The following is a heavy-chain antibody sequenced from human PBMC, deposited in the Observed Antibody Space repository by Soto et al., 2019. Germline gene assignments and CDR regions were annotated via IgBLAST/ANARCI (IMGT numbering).Heavy chain of an antibody. Sequence: SETLSLTCTVSGGSITTGGYYWSWIRQLPGKGLEWIGHRYYSESTYYNPSLKSRVSISLDTSKNQFSLKLSFVTAADTAMYYCARTKCSGGSCYSWSLDYWGQGTPVT. J-gene: IGHJ4*02. CDR2: RYYSEST. D-gene: IGHD2-15*01. V-gene: IGHV4-31*03. CDR1: GGSITTGGYY. CDR3: ARTKCSGGSCYSWSLDY.